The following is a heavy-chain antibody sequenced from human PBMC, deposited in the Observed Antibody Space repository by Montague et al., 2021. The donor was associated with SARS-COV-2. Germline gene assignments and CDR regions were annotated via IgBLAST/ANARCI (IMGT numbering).Heavy chain of an antibody. D-gene: IGHD3-16*02. V-gene: IGHV4-34*01. J-gene: IGHJ4*02. CDR1: GGSFSGYY. CDR2: INHSGST. Sequence: SETLSLTCAVYGGSFSGYYWSWIRQPPGKGLEWIGKINHSGSTNXXPSLKGRVTISVDTSKNQFSLKLSSVTAADTAVYYCARGYDYVWGSYRYTYYFDYWGQGTLVTVSS. CDR3: ARGYDYVWGSYRYTYYFDY.